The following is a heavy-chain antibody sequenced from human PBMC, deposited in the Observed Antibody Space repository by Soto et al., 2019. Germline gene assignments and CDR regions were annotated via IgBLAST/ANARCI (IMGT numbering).Heavy chain of an antibody. V-gene: IGHV1-58*01. D-gene: IGHD2-21*01. CDR2: IDVGSANA. CDR3: ARATYWHAFDI. J-gene: IGHJ3*02. Sequence: GASVKVSCKTSGFTFSSSAVHWVRQARGHRLQWIGWIDVGSANANYAQMLQGRVTITADKSTSTAYMELSSLRSEDTAVYYCARATYWHAFDIWGQGTMVTVSS. CDR1: GFTFSSSA.